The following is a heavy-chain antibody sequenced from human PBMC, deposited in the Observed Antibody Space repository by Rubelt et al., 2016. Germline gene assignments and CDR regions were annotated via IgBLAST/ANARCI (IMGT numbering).Heavy chain of an antibody. D-gene: IGHD2-2*01. CDR3: ARQTPNVVARHFDY. CDR1: GGPISSSY. V-gene: IGHV4-59*08. Sequence: QVHLQESGPGLVKPSETLSLTCTVSGGPISSSYWSWIRQPPGKGLAWIGYIYYSGSTNYNPSLTSRVTISVDTSKNQFSLKLSSGTAADTAVYYCARQTPNVVARHFDYWGQGTLVTVSS. J-gene: IGHJ4*02. CDR2: IYYSGST.